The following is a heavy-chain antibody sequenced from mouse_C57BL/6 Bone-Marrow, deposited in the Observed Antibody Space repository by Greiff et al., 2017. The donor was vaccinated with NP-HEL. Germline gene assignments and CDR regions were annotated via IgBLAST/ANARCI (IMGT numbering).Heavy chain of an antibody. Sequence: EVQLQQSGAELVRPGASVKLSCTASGFNIKDDYMHWVKQRPEQGLEWIGWIDPENGDTEYASKFQGKATITADTSSNTAYLQLSSLTSEDTAVYYCTTLIYYCNYGGFAYWGQGTLVTVSA. CDR3: TTLIYYCNYGGFAY. D-gene: IGHD2-1*01. CDR1: GFNIKDDY. J-gene: IGHJ3*01. V-gene: IGHV14-4*01. CDR2: IDPENGDT.